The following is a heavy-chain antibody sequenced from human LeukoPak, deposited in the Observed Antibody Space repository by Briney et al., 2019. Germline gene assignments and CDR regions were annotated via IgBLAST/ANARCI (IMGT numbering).Heavy chain of an antibody. Sequence: GESLKISCKGSGYSFTSYWIGGVRQMPGKGLEWMGIIYPGDSDTRYSPSFQGQVTISADKSISTAYLQWSSLKASDTAMYYCARHALTVTTTNWFDPWGQGTLVTVSS. D-gene: IGHD4-17*01. CDR2: IYPGDSDT. V-gene: IGHV5-51*01. J-gene: IGHJ5*02. CDR3: ARHALTVTTTNWFDP. CDR1: GYSFTSYW.